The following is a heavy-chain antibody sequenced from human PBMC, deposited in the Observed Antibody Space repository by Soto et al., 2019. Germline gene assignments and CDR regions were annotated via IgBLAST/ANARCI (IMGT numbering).Heavy chain of an antibody. CDR1: GFTFSSYW. CDR3: ARNPYYDFWSGYYYEFDY. D-gene: IGHD3-3*01. CDR2: IYRDGSST. J-gene: IGHJ4*02. V-gene: IGHV3-74*01. Sequence: GRSRRLSCALSGFTFSSYWMHWFRQAPGKGLVWVADIYRDGSSTSYADAVKGRFTISRDNAKNTLYLQMNSLRAEDTAVYYCARNPYYDFWSGYYYEFDYWGQGTLVTVSS.